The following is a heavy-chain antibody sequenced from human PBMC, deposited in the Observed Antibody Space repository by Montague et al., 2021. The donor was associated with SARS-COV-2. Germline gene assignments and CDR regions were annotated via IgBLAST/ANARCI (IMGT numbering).Heavy chain of an antibody. CDR3: ARWDPQTLTLIGLRGKSASDY. CDR2: INHSGTT. Sequence: SETLSLTCAVCGGSFSGYYWTWIRQSPGKGLEWIAEINHSGTTNYNFNPSLRSRVTISVDTSKSQFPLKLSSVTAADTGVYYCARWDPQTLTLIGLRGKSASDYWGQGTLVTVSS. J-gene: IGHJ4*02. CDR1: GGSFSGYY. V-gene: IGHV4-34*01. D-gene: IGHD4-23*01.